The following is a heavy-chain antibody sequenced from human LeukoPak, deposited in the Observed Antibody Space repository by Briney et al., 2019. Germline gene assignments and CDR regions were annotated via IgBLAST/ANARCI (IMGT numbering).Heavy chain of an antibody. J-gene: IGHJ5*02. CDR2: IYYSGST. V-gene: IGHV4-59*01. D-gene: IGHD3-10*01. CDR3: ARADYGSGSRFDP. CDR1: GGSISSYY. Sequence: SETLSLTCTVSGGSISSYYWSWIRQPPGKGLEWIGYIYYSGSTNYNPSLKSRVTISVDTSKNQFSLKLSSVTAADTAVYYCARADYGSGSRFDPRGQGTLVTVSS.